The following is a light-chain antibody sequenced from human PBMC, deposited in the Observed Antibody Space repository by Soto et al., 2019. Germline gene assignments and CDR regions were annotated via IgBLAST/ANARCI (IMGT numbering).Light chain of an antibody. CDR3: ASYTTSSTYV. CDR2: DVS. V-gene: IGLV2-14*01. J-gene: IGLJ1*01. CDR1: SSDVGGYSY. Sequence: QSVLTQSASLSGSPGQSIAISCTGTSSDVGGYSYVSWYQQQPGKAPKLVISDVSNRPSGVSDRFSGSKSGNTASLTISGLQTEDEADYYCASYTTSSTYVFGTGTKVTVL.